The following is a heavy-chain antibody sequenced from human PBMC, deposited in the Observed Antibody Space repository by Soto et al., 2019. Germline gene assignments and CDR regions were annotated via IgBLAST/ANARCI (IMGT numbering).Heavy chain of an antibody. CDR2: ISSSGSTI. CDR3: ARERDDYGDDPIDY. CDR1: GFTFSDYY. V-gene: IGHV3-11*01. J-gene: IGHJ4*02. D-gene: IGHD4-17*01. Sequence: QVQLVASGGGLVKPGGSLRLSCAASGFTFSDYYMSWIRQAPGKGLEWVSYISSSGSTIYYADSVKGRFTISRDNAKNSLCLQMNSLRSEATAVDYCARERDDYGDDPIDYWGQGTLVTVSS.